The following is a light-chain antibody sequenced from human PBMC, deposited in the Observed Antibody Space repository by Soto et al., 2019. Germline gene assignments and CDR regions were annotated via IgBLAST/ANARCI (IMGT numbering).Light chain of an antibody. J-gene: IGLJ2*01. Sequence: QSVLTQPPSVSGAPGQRVTISCTGSISNIGAGYDVHWYQQLPGTAPKLLIYGNSNRPSGVPDRFSGSKSGTSASLAITGIQAEDEADYYCQSYDSSLSGVVFGGGTKVTVL. V-gene: IGLV1-40*01. CDR2: GNS. CDR1: ISNIGAGYD. CDR3: QSYDSSLSGVV.